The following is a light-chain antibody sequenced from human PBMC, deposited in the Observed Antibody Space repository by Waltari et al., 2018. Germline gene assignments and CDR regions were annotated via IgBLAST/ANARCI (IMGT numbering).Light chain of an antibody. CDR3: QQYGSSPS. CDR1: QSVTSSY. J-gene: IGKJ3*01. CDR2: VAS. Sequence: EIVLTQSPGTLSLSPGERATLSCRASQSVTSSYLAWYQQKPGQAPRLLIYVASSRAPGIPDRFSGSGSGTDFTLTISRLEPEDFAVYYCQQYGSSPSFGPGTKVDIK. V-gene: IGKV3-20*01.